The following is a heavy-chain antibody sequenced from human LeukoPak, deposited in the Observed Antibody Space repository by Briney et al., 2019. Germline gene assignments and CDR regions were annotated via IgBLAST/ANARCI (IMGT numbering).Heavy chain of an antibody. J-gene: IGHJ4*02. Sequence: GSSVKVSCKASGGTFSSYAISWVRQAPGQGLEWMGRIIPILGIANYAQKFQGRVTITADKSTSTAYMELSSLRSEDTAVYYCARDDGTVYYGSGSYLNYWGQGTLVTVSS. CDR2: IIPILGIA. CDR1: GGTFSSYA. D-gene: IGHD3-10*01. V-gene: IGHV1-69*04. CDR3: ARDDGTVYYGSGSYLNY.